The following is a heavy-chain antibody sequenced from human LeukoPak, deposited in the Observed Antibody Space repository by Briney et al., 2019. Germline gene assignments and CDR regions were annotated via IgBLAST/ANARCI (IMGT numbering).Heavy chain of an antibody. CDR1: GFTFDDYA. D-gene: IGHD6-19*01. J-gene: IGHJ4*02. V-gene: IGHV3-9*01. CDR2: INWNRGSI. Sequence: QPGGSLRLSCAASGFTFDDYAMHWARQAPGKGLEWVSSINWNRGSIAYADSVKGRFTISRDNAKNSLYLQMNSLRAEDTALYYCTKDGYSSGWYYFDSWGQGTLVTVSS. CDR3: TKDGYSSGWYYFDS.